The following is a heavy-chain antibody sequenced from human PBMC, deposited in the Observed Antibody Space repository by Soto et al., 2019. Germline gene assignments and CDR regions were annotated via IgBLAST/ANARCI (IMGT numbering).Heavy chain of an antibody. D-gene: IGHD6-25*01. CDR3: ARDSVISAIDY. Sequence: ASVKVSCKASGYTFNTYSIHWVRQVPGQGLEWMGIINPSGGSATYAQKFQGSVTMTRDTSTSTVYMELSSLRSEDTAVYYCARDSVISAIDYWGQGTLVTVSS. V-gene: IGHV1-46*02. CDR2: INPSGGSA. CDR1: GYTFNTYS. J-gene: IGHJ4*02.